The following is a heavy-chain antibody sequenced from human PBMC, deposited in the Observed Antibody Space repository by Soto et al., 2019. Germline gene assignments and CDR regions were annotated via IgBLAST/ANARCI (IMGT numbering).Heavy chain of an antibody. Sequence: GSLRLSCAASGFTLSDYYMSWIRQAPGKGLEWISYISSNNYYTNYADSVKGRFTISRDAAKNSLYLQMNSLTAEDTAVYYCARDCTTTSCWGSYYGMDVWGQGTTVTVSS. CDR1: GFTLSDYY. J-gene: IGHJ6*02. CDR2: ISSNNYYT. V-gene: IGHV3-11*06. CDR3: ARDCTTTSCWGSYYGMDV. D-gene: IGHD2-2*01.